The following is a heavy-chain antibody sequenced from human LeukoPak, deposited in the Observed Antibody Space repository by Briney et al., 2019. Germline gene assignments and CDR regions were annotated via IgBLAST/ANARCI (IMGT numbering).Heavy chain of an antibody. CDR1: GGSVSISGYY. Sequence: PSETLSPTCTVSGGSVSISGYYWGWIRQPPGKGLEWIGTIYYTGSTFYNPSLKSRLSISTDTSKNQFSLNLRSVTAADTAVYYCATILTGYWCLHYWGQGTLVTVSS. CDR2: IYYTGST. CDR3: ATILTGYWCLHY. D-gene: IGHD3-9*01. J-gene: IGHJ4*02. V-gene: IGHV4-39*07.